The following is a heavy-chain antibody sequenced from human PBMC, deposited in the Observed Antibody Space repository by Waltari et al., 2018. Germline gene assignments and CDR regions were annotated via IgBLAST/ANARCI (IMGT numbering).Heavy chain of an antibody. CDR2: IYYSGST. CDR3: ARDRESYVWGSYRQNWFDP. J-gene: IGHJ5*02. D-gene: IGHD3-16*02. V-gene: IGHV4-59*11. Sequence: QVQLQESGPGLVKPSETLSLTCTVAGGSISSHDWSWIRQPPGKGLDWFGYIYYSGSTNYNPSLKSRVTISVDTSKNQFSLKLSSVTAADTAVYYCARDRESYVWGSYRQNWFDPWGQGTLVTVSS. CDR1: GGSISSHD.